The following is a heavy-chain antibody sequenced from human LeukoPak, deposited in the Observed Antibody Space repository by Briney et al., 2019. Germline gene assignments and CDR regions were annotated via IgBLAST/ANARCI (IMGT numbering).Heavy chain of an antibody. V-gene: IGHV1-69*13. CDR1: GGTFSSYA. J-gene: IGHJ4*02. CDR3: ARVLLRYHGSGSYFDY. Sequence: ASVKVSCKASGGTFSSYAISWVRQAPGQGLEWMGGIIPIFGTANYAQKFQGRVTITADESTSTAYMELSSLRSEDTAVYYCARVLLRYHGSGSYFDYWGQGTLVTVSS. CDR2: IIPIFGTA. D-gene: IGHD3-10*01.